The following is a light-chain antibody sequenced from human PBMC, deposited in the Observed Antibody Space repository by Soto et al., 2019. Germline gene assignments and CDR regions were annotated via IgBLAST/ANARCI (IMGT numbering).Light chain of an antibody. CDR1: SSNIGNNY. J-gene: IGLJ3*02. CDR2: DNN. V-gene: IGLV1-51*01. CDR3: GTWDSSLSARV. Sequence: QSVLTQPPSVSAAPGQKVTISCSGSSSNIGNNYVSWYQQLPGTAPKLLIYDNNKRPSGIPDRFSGSKSGTSATLGITGLQTGDEADYYCGTWDSSLSARVFGGGTQ.